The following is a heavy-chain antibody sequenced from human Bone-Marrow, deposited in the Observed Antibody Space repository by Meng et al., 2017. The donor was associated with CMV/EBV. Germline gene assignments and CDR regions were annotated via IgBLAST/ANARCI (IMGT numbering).Heavy chain of an antibody. D-gene: IGHD7-27*01. Sequence: SETLSLTCTVSGGSISSYYWSWIRQPPGKGLEWIGYIYYSGSTNYNPSLKSRVTISVDMSKNQFSLKLSSVTAADTAVYYCARESRTGNFDYWGQGTLVTVSS. J-gene: IGHJ4*02. CDR1: GGSISSYY. CDR2: IYYSGST. V-gene: IGHV4-59*01. CDR3: ARESRTGNFDY.